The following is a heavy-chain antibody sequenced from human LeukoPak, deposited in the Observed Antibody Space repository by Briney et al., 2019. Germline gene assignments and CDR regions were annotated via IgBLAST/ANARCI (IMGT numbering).Heavy chain of an antibody. V-gene: IGHV4-30-4*01. CDR1: GGSISSGDYY. J-gene: IGHJ3*02. CDR2: IYYSGST. Sequence: SQTLSLTCTVSGGSISSGDYYWSWIRQPPGKGLEWIGYIYYSGSTYYNPSLKSRVTISVDTSKNQFSLKLSSVTAADTAVYYCATYCSSTSCYTVDAFAIWGQGTMVTVSS. D-gene: IGHD2-2*02. CDR3: ATYCSSTSCYTVDAFAI.